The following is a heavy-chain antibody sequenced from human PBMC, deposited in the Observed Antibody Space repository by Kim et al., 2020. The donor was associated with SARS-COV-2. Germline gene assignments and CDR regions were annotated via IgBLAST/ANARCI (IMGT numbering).Heavy chain of an antibody. CDR2: INNEGNST. CDR1: GFTFRKYW. V-gene: IGHV3-74*03. Sequence: GGSLRLSCAASGFTFRKYWMHWVRQVPGKGLIWISRINNEGNSTTYADAVQGRFTIFRDNAKNTVYLQMRRLGVEDTARYYCTRARGMIIDEWGQGTLVSVSP. CDR3: TRARGMIIDE. J-gene: IGHJ1*01. D-gene: IGHD3-16*01.